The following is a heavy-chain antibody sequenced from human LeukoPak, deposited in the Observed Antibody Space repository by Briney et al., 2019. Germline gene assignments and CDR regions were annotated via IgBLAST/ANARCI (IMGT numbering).Heavy chain of an antibody. V-gene: IGHV1-69*04. D-gene: IGHD5-24*01. J-gene: IGHJ4*02. Sequence: ASVKVSCNASGGTFSSYAISWVRQAPGQGLEWMGRIIPILGIANYAQKFQGRVTITADKSTSTAYMELSSLRSEDTAVYYCARATQTINSPLGDWGQGTLVTVSS. CDR3: ARATQTINSPLGD. CDR1: GGTFSSYA. CDR2: IIPILGIA.